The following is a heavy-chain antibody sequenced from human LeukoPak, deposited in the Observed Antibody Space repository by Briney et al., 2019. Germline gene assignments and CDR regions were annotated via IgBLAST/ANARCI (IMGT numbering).Heavy chain of an antibody. J-gene: IGHJ4*02. V-gene: IGHV1-2*06. Sequence: GASVKVSCKASGYTFTGYYMHWVRQAPGQGLEWMGRINPNSGGTNYAQKFQGRVTIITDESTSTAYMELSSLRSEDTAVYYCARDLTYYGSGSYDYWGQGTLVTVSS. CDR1: GYTFTGYY. D-gene: IGHD3-10*01. CDR3: ARDLTYYGSGSYDY. CDR2: INPNSGGT.